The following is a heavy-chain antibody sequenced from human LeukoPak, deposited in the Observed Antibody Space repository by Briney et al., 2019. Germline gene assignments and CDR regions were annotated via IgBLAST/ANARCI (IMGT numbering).Heavy chain of an antibody. V-gene: IGHV3-30*04. CDR3: ASEFYGSGSYYEEFDY. J-gene: IGHJ4*01. CDR1: RFTFSSYA. CDR2: ISYDGSNE. Sequence: GGSLRLSCAASRFTFSSYAMHWVRQAPGKGLEWVAFISYDGSNEYYADSVKGRFTISRDNSKNTLYLQMNSLRAEDTAVYYCASEFYGSGSYYEEFDYWGQEPWSPSPQ. D-gene: IGHD3-10*01.